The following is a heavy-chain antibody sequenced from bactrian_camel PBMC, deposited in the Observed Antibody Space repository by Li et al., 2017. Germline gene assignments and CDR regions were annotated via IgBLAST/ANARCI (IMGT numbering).Heavy chain of an antibody. CDR3: ATDPVCDSGLGWSPDEYNF. CDR1: GYTYNRNC. Sequence: HVQLVESGGGSVQAGGSLRLSCAASGYTYNRNCMAWFRQAPGKEREGVARIATGSGNTYYGDSVKGRFTVSRDNAKDTAYLQMNSLTLEDTAMYYCATDPVCDSGLGWSPDEYNFVGQGTQVTVS. CDR2: IATGSGNT. V-gene: IGHV3S1*01. J-gene: IGHJ4*01. D-gene: IGHD1*01.